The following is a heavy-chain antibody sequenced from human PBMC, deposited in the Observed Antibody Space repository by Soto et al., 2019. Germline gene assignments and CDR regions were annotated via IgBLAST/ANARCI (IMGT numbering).Heavy chain of an antibody. J-gene: IGHJ5*01. D-gene: IGHD6-19*01. CDR3: VRDRALDSSGHWFDS. Sequence: QVQLQESGPGLVKPSQTLSLTCTVSGRPVSSGGYYWTWIRQFPGQGLEWIGYLYHIGSPSYNPSLKSRRSLSLDASTNQFSLNLTSVTAADTAIYYCVRDRALDSSGHWFDSWGQGTLVTVSS. CDR2: LYHIGSP. CDR1: GRPVSSGGYY. V-gene: IGHV4-31*03.